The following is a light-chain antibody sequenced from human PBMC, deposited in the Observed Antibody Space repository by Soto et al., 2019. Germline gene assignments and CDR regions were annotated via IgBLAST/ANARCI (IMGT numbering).Light chain of an antibody. J-gene: IGLJ2*01. CDR2: EVS. CDR3: SSDTGSNGMI. CDR1: SSDVGGYNY. Sequence: QSALTQPPSASGSPGQSVAISCTGTSSDVGGYNYVSWYQQYPGKAPKLVIYEVSRRPSGVPDRFSGSKSGNTASLTVSGLQAEDEADYYCSSDTGSNGMIFGGGTKVTVL. V-gene: IGLV2-8*01.